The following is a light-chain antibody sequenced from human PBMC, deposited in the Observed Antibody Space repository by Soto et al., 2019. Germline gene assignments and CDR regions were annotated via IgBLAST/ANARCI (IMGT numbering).Light chain of an antibody. CDR2: DDS. CDR3: QVWDSSADHSV. Sequence: SYELTQPPSVSVAPGQTATITCGGNRIGSKSVHWYQQRPGQAPVLVVYDDSDRPSWIPERFSGSNSGNTATLTISRVEDGDEADYYCQVWDSSADHSVFGGGTQLTVL. J-gene: IGLJ3*02. V-gene: IGLV3-21*02. CDR1: RIGSKS.